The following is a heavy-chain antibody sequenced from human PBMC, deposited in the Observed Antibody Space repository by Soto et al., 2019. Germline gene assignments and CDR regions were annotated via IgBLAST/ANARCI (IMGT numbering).Heavy chain of an antibody. Sequence: ASVKVSCKASGGTFSSYAISWVRQAPGQGLEWMGGIIPIFGTANYAQKFQGRVTITADESTSTAYMELSSLRSEDTAVCYCARDKPSREGVIKAYDIWGQGTMVTVSS. CDR1: GGTFSSYA. CDR2: IIPIFGTA. CDR3: ARDKPSREGVIKAYDI. J-gene: IGHJ3*02. D-gene: IGHD3-10*01. V-gene: IGHV1-69*13.